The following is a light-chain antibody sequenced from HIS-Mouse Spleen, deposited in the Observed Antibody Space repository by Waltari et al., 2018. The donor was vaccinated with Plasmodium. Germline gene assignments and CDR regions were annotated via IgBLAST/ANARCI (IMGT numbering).Light chain of an antibody. CDR2: DGS. CDR1: SSHVGGYNY. CDR3: SSYTSSSTRV. Sequence: QSALTQPASVSGSPGQSITISCTGTSSHVGGYNYVPWYQQHPGKAPKLMIYDGSHRPSGVSNRFSGSKSGNTASLTISGLQAEDEADYYCSSYTSSSTRVFGGGTKLTVL. V-gene: IGLV2-14*03. J-gene: IGLJ3*02.